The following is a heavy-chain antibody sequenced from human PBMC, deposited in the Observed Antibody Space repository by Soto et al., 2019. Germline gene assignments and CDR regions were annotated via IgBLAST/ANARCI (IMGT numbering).Heavy chain of an antibody. CDR2: ISAYNGNT. Sequence: ASVKVSCKASGYTFTSYGISWVRQAPGQGLEWMGWISAYNGNTNYAQKLQGRVTMTTDTSTSTAYMELRSLRSDDTAVYYCARYGGSGVLWFGELFRKDYYYGMDVWGQGTTVTVSS. V-gene: IGHV1-18*04. D-gene: IGHD3-10*01. CDR1: GYTFTSYG. CDR3: ARYGGSGVLWFGELFRKDYYYGMDV. J-gene: IGHJ6*02.